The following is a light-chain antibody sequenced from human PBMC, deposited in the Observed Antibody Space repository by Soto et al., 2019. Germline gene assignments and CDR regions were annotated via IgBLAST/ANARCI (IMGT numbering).Light chain of an antibody. V-gene: IGLV2-14*03. CDR2: DVT. J-gene: IGLJ1*01. Sequence: QSALTQPRSVSGSPGQSVTISCTGTSGDVGAYDRVSWYQHHPTKAPKLIIYDVTDRPSGVSNRFSGSKSGNTASLTISGLQAEDEAEYYCSSYTNINTRACVFGTGTKLTVL. CDR3: SSYTNINTRACV. CDR1: SGDVGAYDR.